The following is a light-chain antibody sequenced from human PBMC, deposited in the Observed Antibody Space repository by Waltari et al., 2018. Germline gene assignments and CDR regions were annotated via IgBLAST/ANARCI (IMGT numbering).Light chain of an antibody. J-gene: IGKJ4*01. CDR1: ESVNGY. V-gene: IGKV3-11*01. CDR3: QQYGSPLT. Sequence: EIVLTQSPDTLSLSPGERATLTCRASESVNGYLAWYYQSPGKAPRLLIFDASKRAAGIPARFSGSGSETEFTLTISSLETEDFGVYLCQQYGSPLTFGGGTKVEIK. CDR2: DAS.